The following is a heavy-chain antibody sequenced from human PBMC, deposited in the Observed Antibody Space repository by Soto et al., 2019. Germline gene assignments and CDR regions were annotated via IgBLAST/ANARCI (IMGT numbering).Heavy chain of an antibody. CDR1: GFSFNSYW. CDR3: VRGLYTGSPHFFF. D-gene: IGHD1-26*01. V-gene: IGHV3-7*05. CDR2: IEGDGSEK. Sequence: GGSLRLSCVASGFSFNSYWMTWVRQAPGKGLEWVANIEGDGSEKNYVDSVKGRFTVSRDNAKRSFYLQMNSLRVEDTAVYYCVRGLYTGSPHFFFWGQGTLVTVSS. J-gene: IGHJ4*02.